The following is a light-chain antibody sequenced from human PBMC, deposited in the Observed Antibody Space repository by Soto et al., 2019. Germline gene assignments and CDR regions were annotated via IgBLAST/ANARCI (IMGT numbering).Light chain of an antibody. CDR2: GAS. J-gene: IGKJ3*01. CDR1: QSVSSN. Sequence: EIVMTQSPATLSVSPGERATLSCRASQSVSSNLAWYQHNPGQAPRLLIYGASTRATGIPARFSGSGSGTEFTLTISSLQSEDFAVYYCQQYNNWPLLFTFGPVTKVDIK. CDR3: QQYNNWPLLFT. V-gene: IGKV3-15*01.